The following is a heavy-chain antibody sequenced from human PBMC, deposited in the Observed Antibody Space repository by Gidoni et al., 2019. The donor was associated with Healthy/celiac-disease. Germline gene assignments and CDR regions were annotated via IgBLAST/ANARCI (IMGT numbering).Heavy chain of an antibody. CDR1: GNTRTELS. CDR2: FDPEDGET. J-gene: IGHJ4*02. D-gene: IGHD4-17*01. Sequence: QVQLVQSGAEVKKPWASVKVSCTVSGNTRTELSMHWVQQAPGKGLEWIGGFDPEDGETISAQEFQGRITMTEDTSTDTAYMELSSLRSEDTAVYYCATLNGDPDYWGQGTLVTVSS. CDR3: ATLNGDPDY. V-gene: IGHV1-24*01.